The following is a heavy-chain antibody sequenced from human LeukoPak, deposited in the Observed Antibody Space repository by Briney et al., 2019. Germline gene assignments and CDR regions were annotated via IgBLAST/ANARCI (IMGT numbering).Heavy chain of an antibody. CDR3: ARGYRGLPDFEY. J-gene: IGHJ4*02. CDR2: FYTSGSA. Sequence: SETLSLTCAVYGGSFSGYYWSWIRQPPGKGLEWIGRFYTSGSANYNASLQSRVTMSVDTSKNQFFLKLNSVTAADTAVYYCARGYRGLPDFEYWGQGILVTVSS. V-gene: IGHV4-59*10. D-gene: IGHD5-24*01. CDR1: GGSFSGYY.